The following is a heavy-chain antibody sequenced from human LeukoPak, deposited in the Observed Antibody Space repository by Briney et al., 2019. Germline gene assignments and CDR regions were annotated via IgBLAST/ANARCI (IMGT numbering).Heavy chain of an antibody. CDR1: GGSISTSSYY. V-gene: IGHV4-61*01. Sequence: SETLSLTCTVSGGSISTSSYYWSWIRQPPGKGLEWIGYIYYSGSTNYNPSLKSRVTISVDTSKNQSSLKLSSVTAADTAVYYCARAKSGYVDVYFDYWGQGTLVTVSS. J-gene: IGHJ4*02. CDR3: ARAKSGYVDVYFDY. D-gene: IGHD5-12*01. CDR2: IYYSGST.